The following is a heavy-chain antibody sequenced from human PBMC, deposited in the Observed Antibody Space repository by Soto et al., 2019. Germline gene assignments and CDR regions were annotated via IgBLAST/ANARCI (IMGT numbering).Heavy chain of an antibody. CDR2: IYYSGST. D-gene: IGHD3-22*01. CDR1: GGSISSYY. CDR3: AGSRTTYYYDSSGYYVDI. V-gene: IGHV4-59*01. J-gene: IGHJ3*02. Sequence: PSETLSLTCTVSGGSISSYYWSWIRQPPGKGLEWIGYIYYSGSTNYNPSLKSRVTISVDTSKNQFSLKLSSVTAADTAVYYCAGSRTTYYYDSSGYYVDIWGQGTMVTVSS.